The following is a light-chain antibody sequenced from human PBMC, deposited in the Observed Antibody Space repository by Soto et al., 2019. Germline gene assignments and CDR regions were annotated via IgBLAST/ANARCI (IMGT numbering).Light chain of an antibody. CDR2: VAS. J-gene: IGKJ1*01. V-gene: IGKV1-12*01. CDR3: QQPYSYPLT. CDR1: QDILTY. Sequence: FRLTPSPASVSAAVGDGVTSTDRASQDILTYLAWYQQKPGKAPKLLIYVASSLQSGVPSRFSGSGSGTDFTLTISSLQPEDFATYYCQQPYSYPLTFGQGTKVDIK.